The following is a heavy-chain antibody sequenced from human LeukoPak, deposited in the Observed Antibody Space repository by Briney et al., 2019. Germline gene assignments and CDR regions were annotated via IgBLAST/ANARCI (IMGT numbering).Heavy chain of an antibody. CDR1: VNAFIYFY. Sequence: ASVNVSYKASVNAFIYFYFNWVRQAPGRGLEWVGWINPHSRATHYAQRFRGRVTMEATITTAYMELNSLTSDDTAVYYCVTTSVTHTRDPWGQGTLVTVSS. CDR3: VTTSVTHTRDP. J-gene: IGHJ5*02. CDR2: INPHSRAT. D-gene: IGHD5/OR15-5a*01. V-gene: IGHV1-2*02.